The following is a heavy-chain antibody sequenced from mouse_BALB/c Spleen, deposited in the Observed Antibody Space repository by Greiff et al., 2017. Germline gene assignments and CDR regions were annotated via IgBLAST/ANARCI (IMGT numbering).Heavy chain of an antibody. Sequence: EVQLQQSGPELVKPGASVKMSCKASGYTFTSYVMHWVKQKPGQGLEWIGYINPYNDGTKYNEKFKGKVTLSSDNSSSTVYMELSSLTSEDSAVYYCAFLYGYDGYAMVYWGKGTSVSVST. CDR3: AFLYGYDGYAMVY. D-gene: IGHD2-2*01. V-gene: IGHV1-14*01. J-gene: IGHJ4*01. CDR2: INPYNDGT. CDR1: GYTFTSYV.